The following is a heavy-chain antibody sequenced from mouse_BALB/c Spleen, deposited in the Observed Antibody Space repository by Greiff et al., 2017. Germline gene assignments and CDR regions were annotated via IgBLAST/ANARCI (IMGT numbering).Heavy chain of an antibody. CDR2: IDPETGGT. CDR3: TRWEGLFAMDY. J-gene: IGHJ4*01. V-gene: IGHV1-15*01. CDR1: GYTFTDYE. Sequence: VQLQQSGAELVRPGASVTLSCKASGYTFTDYEMHWVKQTPVHGLEWIGAIDPETGGTAYNQKFKGKATLTADKSSSTAYMELRSLTSEDSAVYYCTRWEGLFAMDYWGQGTSVTVSS. D-gene: IGHD1-1*01.